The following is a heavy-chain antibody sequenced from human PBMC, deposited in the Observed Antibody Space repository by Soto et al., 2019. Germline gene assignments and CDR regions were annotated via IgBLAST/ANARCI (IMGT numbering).Heavy chain of an antibody. V-gene: IGHV3-23*01. Sequence: EVQLLESGGGLVQPGGSLRLSCAASGFTFSSYAMSWVRQAPGKGLEWVSAISGSGGSTYYADSVKGRFTISGDNSKNTLYLQMNSLRAEDTAVYYCAKDGYSYGYSSWFDPWGQGTLVTVSS. CDR2: ISGSGGST. CDR3: AKDGYSYGYSSWFDP. J-gene: IGHJ5*02. D-gene: IGHD5-18*01. CDR1: GFTFSSYA.